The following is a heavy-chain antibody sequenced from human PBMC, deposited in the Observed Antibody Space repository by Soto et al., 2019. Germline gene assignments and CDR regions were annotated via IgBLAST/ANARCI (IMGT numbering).Heavy chain of an antibody. CDR3: ETFVLAYCSVGRCPHKYNWFDP. V-gene: IGHV4-59*08. D-gene: IGHD2-15*01. Sequence: SETLSLTCTVSGGSISSYYWSWIRQPPGKGLEWIGYIYYSGSTNYNPSLKSRVTISVDTSKNQFSLKLSSVTAAETAVYYCETFVLAYCSVGRCPHKYNWFDPWGQGKLVNVSS. CDR2: IYYSGST. CDR1: GGSISSYY. J-gene: IGHJ5*02.